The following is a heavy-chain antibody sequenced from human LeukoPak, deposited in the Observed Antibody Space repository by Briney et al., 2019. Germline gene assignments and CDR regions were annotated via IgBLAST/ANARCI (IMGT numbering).Heavy chain of an antibody. Sequence: GGSLRLSCAASGFTVSSNYMSWVRQAPGKGLEWVSVIYSGGNTYYADSVKGRFTISRDNSKNTLYLQMNTLRPDDTAVYYCARGPVTTPRTYFFDYWGQGTLVTVSS. CDR1: GFTVSSNY. CDR3: ARGPVTTPRTYFFDY. CDR2: IYSGGNT. V-gene: IGHV3-53*01. J-gene: IGHJ4*02. D-gene: IGHD4-17*01.